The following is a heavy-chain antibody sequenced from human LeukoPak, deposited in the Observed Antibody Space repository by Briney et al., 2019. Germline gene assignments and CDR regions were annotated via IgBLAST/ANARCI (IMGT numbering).Heavy chain of an antibody. J-gene: IGHJ4*02. D-gene: IGHD5-18*01. CDR1: GFTFSSYA. CDR3: ARDVNSYAHCGH. V-gene: IGHV3-23*01. Sequence: GGSLRLSCAASGFTFSSYAMSWVRQAPGEGLERVSIIYKDGRTYYADSVKGRFTISRDNSRNMLYLQMNSLRAEDTAVYYCARDVNSYAHCGHWGQGTLVTVSS. CDR2: IIYKDGRT.